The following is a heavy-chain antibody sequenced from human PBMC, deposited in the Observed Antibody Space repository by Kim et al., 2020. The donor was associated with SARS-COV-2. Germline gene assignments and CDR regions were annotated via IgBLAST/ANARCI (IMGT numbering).Heavy chain of an antibody. Sequence: SETLSLTCTVSGDSVSGGSYYWSWIRQPPGKGLEWIGYIHYSGSTNYNPSLKSRVTISVDTSKNQFSLKLRSVTAADTAVYYCAGVSGSSDAFDIWGQGTKVTVSS. CDR2: IHYSGST. J-gene: IGHJ3*02. D-gene: IGHD3-10*01. CDR1: GDSVSGGSYY. CDR3: AGVSGSSDAFDI. V-gene: IGHV4-61*01.